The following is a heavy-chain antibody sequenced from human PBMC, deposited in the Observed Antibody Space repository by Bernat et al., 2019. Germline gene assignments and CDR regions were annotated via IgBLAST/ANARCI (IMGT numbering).Heavy chain of an antibody. CDR1: GFTFNIYA. D-gene: IGHD2-2*01. J-gene: IGHJ6*02. V-gene: IGHV3-23*01. CDR2: ISDSGGST. Sequence: EVQLLESGGGLVQPGGSLRLSCAASGFTFNIYAMSWARQAPGKELEWVSAISDSGGSTYYADSVKGRFAISRDNSRNTLYLKMSSLRAEDTAIYYCARYCITTTCYVGHSSYYGMDVWGQGTTVTVSS. CDR3: ARYCITTTCYVGHSSYYGMDV.